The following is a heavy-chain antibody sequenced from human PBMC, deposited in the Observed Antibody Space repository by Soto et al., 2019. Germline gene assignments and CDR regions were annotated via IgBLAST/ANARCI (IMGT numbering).Heavy chain of an antibody. J-gene: IGHJ4*02. CDR1: GYTFTSYA. CDR2: INAGNGNT. CDR3: ARSIVVVTALDY. V-gene: IGHV1-3*05. Sequence: QVQLVQSGAEEKKPGASVKVSCKASGYTFTSYAMHWVRQAPGQRLEWMGWINAGNGNTKYSQKFQGRVTITRDTSASTANMELSSLRSEDTAVYYCARSIVVVTALDYWGQGTLVTVYS. D-gene: IGHD2-21*02.